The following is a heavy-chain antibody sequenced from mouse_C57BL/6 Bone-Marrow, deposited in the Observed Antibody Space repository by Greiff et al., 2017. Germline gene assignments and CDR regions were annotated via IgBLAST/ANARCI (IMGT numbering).Heavy chain of an antibody. CDR1: GYTFTSYW. CDR3: AREAYYGSRDY. Sequence: QVQLQQPGAELVKPGASVKLSCKASGYTFTSYWMHWVKQRPGQGLEWIGMIHPNSGSTNYNEKFKSKATLTVDKSSSTAYMQLSSLTSEDSAVYYCAREAYYGSRDYWGQGTTLTVSS. V-gene: IGHV1-64*01. J-gene: IGHJ2*01. D-gene: IGHD1-1*01. CDR2: IHPNSGST.